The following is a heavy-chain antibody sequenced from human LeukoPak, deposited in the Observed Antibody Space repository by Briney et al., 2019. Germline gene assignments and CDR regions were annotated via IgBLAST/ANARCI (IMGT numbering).Heavy chain of an antibody. J-gene: IGHJ4*02. Sequence: GGSLRLSCAASEFTFSTYGMSWVRQAPGKGLEWVSYISSSSSTIYYADSVKGRFTISRDNAKNSLYLQMNSLRAEDTAVYYCARDLGGGAEIYGLDYWGQGTLVTVSS. CDR2: ISSSSSTI. CDR3: ARDLGGGAEIYGLDY. D-gene: IGHD3-10*01. V-gene: IGHV3-48*04. CDR1: EFTFSTYG.